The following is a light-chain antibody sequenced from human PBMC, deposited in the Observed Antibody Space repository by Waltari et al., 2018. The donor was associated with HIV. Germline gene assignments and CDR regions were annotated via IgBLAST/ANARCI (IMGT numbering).Light chain of an antibody. J-gene: IGLJ3*02. V-gene: IGLV3-10*01. CDR1: ALPKKY. Sequence: SYELTQPPSVSVSPGQTARITCSGDALPKKYAYWYQQKSGQAPVMVMYEDNKRPSGIPERFSGASSGTMATLTISGAQVEDEADYYCYSTDSSGNHGVFGGGTKVTVL. CDR3: YSTDSSGNHGV. CDR2: EDN.